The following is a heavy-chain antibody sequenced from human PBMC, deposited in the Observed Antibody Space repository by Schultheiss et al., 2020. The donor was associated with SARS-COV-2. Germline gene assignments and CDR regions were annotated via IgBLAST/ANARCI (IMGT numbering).Heavy chain of an antibody. V-gene: IGHV4-39*07. J-gene: IGHJ4*02. CDR1: GGSISSSSYY. Sequence: SETLSLTCTVSGGSISSSSYYWGWIRQPPGKGLEWIGSIYYSGSTYYNPSLKSRVTISVDKSKNQFSLKLSSVTAADTAVYYCARMGRTYYDFWSGYYLIDYWGQGTLVTVSS. CDR2: IYYSGST. CDR3: ARMGRTYYDFWSGYYLIDY. D-gene: IGHD3-3*01.